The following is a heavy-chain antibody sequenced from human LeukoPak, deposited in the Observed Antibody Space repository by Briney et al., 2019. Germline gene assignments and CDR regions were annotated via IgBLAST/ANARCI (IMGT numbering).Heavy chain of an antibody. D-gene: IGHD3-22*01. CDR2: IIPIFGIA. V-gene: IGHV1-69*04. J-gene: IGHJ3*02. CDR3: AKGRNYYESMGYYDAFDI. Sequence: SVKVSCKASGGTFSSYAISWVRQAPGQGLEWMGRIIPIFGIANYAQKFQGRVTITADKSTSTAYMELSSLRSEDTAVYYCAKGRNYYESMGYYDAFDIWGQGTMV. CDR1: GGTFSSYA.